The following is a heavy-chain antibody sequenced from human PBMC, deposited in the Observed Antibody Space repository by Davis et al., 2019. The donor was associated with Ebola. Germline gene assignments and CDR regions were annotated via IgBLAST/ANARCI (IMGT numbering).Heavy chain of an antibody. J-gene: IGHJ5*02. Sequence: SAPTLVKPTQTLTLTCSFSRFSLSTTGLGVGWIRQPPGKALDWLALLYLDDDKRYSPSLRSRLTISKDTSKNQVVLTMTNMDPLDTATYYCAHKAYGSLANWFGPWGQGTLVTVSS. V-gene: IGHV2-5*02. CDR1: RFSLSTTGLG. CDR3: AHKAYGSLANWFGP. CDR2: LYLDDDK. D-gene: IGHD4-17*01.